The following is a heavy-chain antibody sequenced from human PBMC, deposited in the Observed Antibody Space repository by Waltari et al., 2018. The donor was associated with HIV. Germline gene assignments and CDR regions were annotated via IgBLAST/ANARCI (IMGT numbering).Heavy chain of an antibody. J-gene: IGHJ6*02. V-gene: IGHV1-2*02. CDR1: GYTFTDYY. CDR2: VNPNSGGT. D-gene: IGHD6-6*01. CDR3: ARDRHSNSRILGYYYGMDV. Sequence: QVQLVQSGAEVKKPGASVKVSCKASGYTFTDYYMHWVRRAPGQGLEWMGWVNPNSGGTDYAQKVQGRVTRISETSIRTAYMGLSRLGSDDTAVYYCARDRHSNSRILGYYYGMDVWGQGTTVTVSS.